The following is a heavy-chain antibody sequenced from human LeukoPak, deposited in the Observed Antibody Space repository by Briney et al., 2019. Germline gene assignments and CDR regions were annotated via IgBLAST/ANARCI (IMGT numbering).Heavy chain of an antibody. J-gene: IGHJ4*02. V-gene: IGHV3-23*01. CDR3: AKPFQYDYGGNRAPLDY. D-gene: IGHD4-23*01. CDR1: GFTFSSYA. CDR2: ISGSGGST. Sequence: AGGSLRLSCVPSGFTFSSYAMSWVRQAPGKGLEWVSAISGSGGSTYYADSVKGRFTISRDNSKNTLYLQMNSVRAEDTAVYYCAKPFQYDYGGNRAPLDYWGQGTLVTVSS.